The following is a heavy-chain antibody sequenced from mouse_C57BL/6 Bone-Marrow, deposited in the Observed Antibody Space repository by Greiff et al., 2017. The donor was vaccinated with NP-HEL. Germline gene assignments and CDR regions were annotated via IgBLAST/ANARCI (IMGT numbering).Heavy chain of an antibody. CDR1: GYTFTDYY. CDR3: AAYGNYEDAY. CDR2: INPNNGGT. Sequence: EVKLQQSGPELVKPGASVKISCKASGYTFTDYYMNWVKQSHGKSLEWIGDINPNNGGTSYNQKFKGKATLTVDKSSSTAYMELRSLTSEDSAVYYCAAYGNYEDAYWGQGTLVTVSA. J-gene: IGHJ3*01. D-gene: IGHD2-1*01. V-gene: IGHV1-26*01.